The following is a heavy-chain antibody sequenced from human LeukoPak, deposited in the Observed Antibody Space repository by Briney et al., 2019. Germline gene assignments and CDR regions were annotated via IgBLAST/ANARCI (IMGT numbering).Heavy chain of an antibody. CDR3: ASEYSNYVGYFDY. J-gene: IGHJ4*02. CDR2: IYHSGST. D-gene: IGHD4-11*01. Sequence: SETLSLTCAVSGGSISSSNWWSWVRQPPGKGLEWIGEIYHSGSTNYNPSLKSRVTISVDTSKNQFSLKLSSVTAADTAVYYCASEYSNYVGYFDYWGQGTLVTVSS. V-gene: IGHV4-4*02. CDR1: GGSISSSNW.